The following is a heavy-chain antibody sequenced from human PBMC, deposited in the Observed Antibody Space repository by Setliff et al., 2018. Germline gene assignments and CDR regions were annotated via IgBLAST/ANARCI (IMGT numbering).Heavy chain of an antibody. J-gene: IGHJ5*02. CDR1: GFIFSDSW. CDR2: IKRKADGGTV. CDR3: TVDAA. Sequence: PGGSLRLSCAASGFIFSDSWLSWVRQAPGKGPVWVGHIKRKADGGTVEYAAPVKGRFTISRDALKKTLYLQMNSLKPEDTALYYRTVDAAWGQGTLVNVS. V-gene: IGHV3-15*01.